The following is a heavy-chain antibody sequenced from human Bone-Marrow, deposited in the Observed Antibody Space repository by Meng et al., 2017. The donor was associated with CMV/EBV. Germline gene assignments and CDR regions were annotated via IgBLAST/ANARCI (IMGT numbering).Heavy chain of an antibody. J-gene: IGHJ4*02. CDR1: GGSFSGYD. CDR2: INHSGST. D-gene: IGHD6-19*01. CDR3: ARASGYSSGWYLW. Sequence: QVQLHDGGAGLLKPSENLYLPCTVDGGSFSGYDWSGIRQPPGKGLEWIGEINHSGSTNYNPSLKSRVTISVDTSKNQFSLKLSSVTAADTAVYYCARASGYSSGWYLWWGQGTPVTVSS. V-gene: IGHV4-34*01.